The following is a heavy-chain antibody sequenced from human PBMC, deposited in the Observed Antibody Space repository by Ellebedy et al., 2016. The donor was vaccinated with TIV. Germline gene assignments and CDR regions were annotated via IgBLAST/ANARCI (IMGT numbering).Heavy chain of an antibody. CDR2: IKSDGSGT. CDR3: ARDRGDYSISAP. J-gene: IGHJ5*02. D-gene: IGHD4-11*01. V-gene: IGHV3-74*01. CDR1: GFTFGRYW. Sequence: GESLKISXVASGFTFGRYWMHWVRQAPGNKLVWVSRIKSDGSGTTYADSVKGRFTTSRDNARNTLYLQMNRLRGEDTAVYFSARDRGDYSISAPWGQGTLVTVSS.